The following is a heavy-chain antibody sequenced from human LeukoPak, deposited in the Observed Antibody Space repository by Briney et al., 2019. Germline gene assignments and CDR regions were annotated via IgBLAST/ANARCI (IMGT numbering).Heavy chain of an antibody. D-gene: IGHD2-15*01. V-gene: IGHV3-30*04. CDR3: ARDREEYCSGGSCTNFDY. J-gene: IGHJ4*02. CDR1: GFTFSSYA. CDR2: ISYDGSNK. Sequence: PGGSLRLSCAASGFTFSSYAMHWVRQAPGKGLEWVAVISYDGSNKYYADSVKGRFTISRDNARYSLYLQMDSLRAEDTAVYYCARDREEYCSGGSCTNFDYWGQGTLVTVSS.